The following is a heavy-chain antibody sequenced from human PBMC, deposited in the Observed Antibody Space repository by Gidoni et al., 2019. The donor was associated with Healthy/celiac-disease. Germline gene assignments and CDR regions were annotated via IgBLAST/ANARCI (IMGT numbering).Heavy chain of an antibody. V-gene: IGHV3-9*01. CDR1: GFTFDDYA. J-gene: IGHJ3*02. D-gene: IGHD3-22*01. CDR3: AKGLFIPDYYDSSGYQDAFDI. CDR2: ISWNSGSI. Sequence: EVQLVESGGGLVQPGRSLRLSCAASGFTFDDYAMHWVRQAPGKGLEWVSGISWNSGSIGYADSVKGRFTISRDNAKNSLYLQMNSLRAEDTALYYCAKGLFIPDYYDSSGYQDAFDIWGQGTMVTVSS.